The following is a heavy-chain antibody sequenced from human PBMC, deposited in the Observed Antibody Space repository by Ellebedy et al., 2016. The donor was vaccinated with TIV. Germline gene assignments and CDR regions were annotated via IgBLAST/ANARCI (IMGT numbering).Heavy chain of an antibody. J-gene: IGHJ4*02. CDR1: GGSISSGGYS. V-gene: IGHV4-30-2*01. D-gene: IGHD2-21*01. CDR3: ARASDHPSSIAFDY. CDR2: IYHSGST. Sequence: SETLSLTCAVSGGSISSGGYSWSWIRQPPGKGLEWIGYIYHSGSTYYNPSLKSRVTISVDRSKNQFPLKLSSVTAADTAVYYCARASDHPSSIAFDYWGQGTLVTVSS.